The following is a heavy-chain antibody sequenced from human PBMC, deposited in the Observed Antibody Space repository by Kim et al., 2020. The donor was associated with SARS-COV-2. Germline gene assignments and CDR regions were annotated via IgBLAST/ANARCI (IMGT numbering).Heavy chain of an antibody. CDR1: GYTFTDYW. J-gene: IGHJ4*02. CDR3: ARRELYSAAWYRADF. CDR2: IYPRDSET. V-gene: IGHV5-51*01. Sequence: GESLKISCQASGYTFTDYWIGWVRQMPGRGLEWMAIIYPRDSETRHNPSFQGHVSISADKSLSTVYLEWVSLKPSDTAIYYCARRELYSAAWYRADFWGPETLVTVSS. D-gene: IGHD1-26*01.